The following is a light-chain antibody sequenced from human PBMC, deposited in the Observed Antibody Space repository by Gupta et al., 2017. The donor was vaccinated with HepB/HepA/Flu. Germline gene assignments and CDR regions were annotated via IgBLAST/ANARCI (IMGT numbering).Light chain of an antibody. J-gene: IGLJ3*02. CDR3: AAWDDRLSGWV. CDR2: SNN. V-gene: IGLV1-47*02. CDR1: SSNIGRNY. Sequence: QSVLTQPPSASETPGQRVTISCSGSSSNIGRNYVYWYQQRPGTAPKRLIYSNNQRPSGVPDRFSGSKSGTSASLAISGLRSDDEADYYCAAWDDRLSGWVFGGGTKLTVL.